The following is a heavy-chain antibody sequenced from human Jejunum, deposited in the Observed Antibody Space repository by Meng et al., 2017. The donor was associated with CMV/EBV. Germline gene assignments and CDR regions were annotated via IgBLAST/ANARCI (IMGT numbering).Heavy chain of an antibody. CDR3: ARVRGGFDP. CDR1: GGSISGYY. CDR2: IYYTGGT. V-gene: IGHV4-59*01. J-gene: IGHJ5*02. Sequence: LSFTVSGGSISGYYWSWIRQPPGKGLEWVGYIYYTGGTNYNPSLESRASIALDRSKSQISLKLTSVTAADTAVYYCARVRGGFDPWGQGTLVTVSS.